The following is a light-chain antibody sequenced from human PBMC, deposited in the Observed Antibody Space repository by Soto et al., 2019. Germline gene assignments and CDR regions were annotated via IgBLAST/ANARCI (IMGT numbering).Light chain of an antibody. Sequence: EIVLTQSPGTLSVSPGERATTSCGASQTVSSGFLAWYQQKVGQAPRLLIYGASTRATGIPDRFSGSGSGTDFTLTIDRLEPEDFAVYYCHQYYSSPTTFGGGTKVDI. J-gene: IGKJ4*01. CDR3: HQYYSSPTT. CDR1: QTVSSGF. CDR2: GAS. V-gene: IGKV3-20*01.